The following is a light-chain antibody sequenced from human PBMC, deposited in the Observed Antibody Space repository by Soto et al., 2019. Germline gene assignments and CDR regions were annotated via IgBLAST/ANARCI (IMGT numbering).Light chain of an antibody. J-gene: IGLJ2*01. Sequence: SVLTQPPSASGAPGQRVTISCSGGTSNIGANTVTWYRQLPGTAPKLLMFSDAQRPSGVPDRFSGSKSGTSASLAISGLQSDDEADYYCAVWDDSLNGPIIGGGTKLTVL. CDR2: SDA. V-gene: IGLV1-44*01. CDR1: TSNIGANT. CDR3: AVWDDSLNGPI.